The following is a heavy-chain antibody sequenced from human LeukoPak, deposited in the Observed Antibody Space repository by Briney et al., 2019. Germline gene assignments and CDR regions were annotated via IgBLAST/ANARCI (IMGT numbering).Heavy chain of an antibody. Sequence: GESLKISCKVSGFSFNNYWIAWVRQMPGKGLEWMGIIHPGDSDTRCRPSIQGQVTISADNSLTTAYLQWSSLKASDTATYFCARRVNYNGHYFDYWGQGTLVTVS. CDR1: GFSFNNYW. CDR3: ARRVNYNGHYFDY. CDR2: IHPGDSDT. J-gene: IGHJ4*02. V-gene: IGHV5-51*01. D-gene: IGHD1-7*01.